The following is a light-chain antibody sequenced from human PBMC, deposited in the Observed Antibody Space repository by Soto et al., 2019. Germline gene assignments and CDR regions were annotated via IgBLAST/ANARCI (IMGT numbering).Light chain of an antibody. CDR2: DVS. J-gene: IGLJ2*01. CDR1: SSDVGGYNY. V-gene: IGLV2-14*01. CDR3: SSYTSSSTLVV. Sequence: QSVLPQPASVSGSPGQSITISCTGTSSDVGGYNYVSWYQQHPGKAPKLMIYDVSNRPSGVSNRFSGSKSGNTASLTISGLQAEDDADYYCSSYTSSSTLVVFGGGTKLTVL.